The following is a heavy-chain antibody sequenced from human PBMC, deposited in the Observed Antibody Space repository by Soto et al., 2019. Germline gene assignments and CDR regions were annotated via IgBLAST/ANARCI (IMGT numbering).Heavy chain of an antibody. CDR3: ARGSCSSASCYTGDY. D-gene: IGHD2-2*01. Sequence: PSETLSLTCTVSCGSISSSSYYWCWIRQPPGKGLEWIGYIYFTGSTNYNPSLKSRVTISVDTSKNQFSLKLNSVTAADTAVYYCARGSCSSASCYTGDYWGQGTLVTVSS. J-gene: IGHJ4*02. CDR2: IYFTGST. CDR1: CGSISSSSYY. V-gene: IGHV4-61*01.